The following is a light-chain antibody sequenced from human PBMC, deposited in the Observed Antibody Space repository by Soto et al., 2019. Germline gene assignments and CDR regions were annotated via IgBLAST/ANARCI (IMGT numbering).Light chain of an antibody. J-gene: IGLJ1*01. Sequence: QSALTQPASVSGSPDQSITISCTGTSSDVGGYNYVSWYQQYPGKAPKLMIYEVTNRPSGVSNHLSGSKSGNTASLTISGLQAEDEADYYCTSYTSSSTYVFGSGTKLTVL. CDR1: SSDVGGYNY. CDR3: TSYTSSSTYV. V-gene: IGLV2-14*01. CDR2: EVT.